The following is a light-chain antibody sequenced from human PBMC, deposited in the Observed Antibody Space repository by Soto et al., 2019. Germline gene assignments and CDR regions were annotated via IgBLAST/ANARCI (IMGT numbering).Light chain of an antibody. Sequence: EIVMTQSPATLSVSPGEGATLSCRASQSVGRALAWYQQKPVQAPRLLIYGASTRSTGIPARFTGSGSGTEFTLAINSLQSEGFAVYWCQQYNTWPPTFGPGTTVDIK. V-gene: IGKV3-15*01. CDR3: QQYNTWPPT. CDR2: GAS. CDR1: QSVGRA. J-gene: IGKJ3*01.